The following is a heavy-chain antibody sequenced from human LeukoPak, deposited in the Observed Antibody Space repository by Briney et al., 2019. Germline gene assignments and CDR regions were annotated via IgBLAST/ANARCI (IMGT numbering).Heavy chain of an antibody. V-gene: IGHV1-18*01. D-gene: IGHD6-19*01. Sequence: GASVKVSCKASGYTFTSYGISWVRQAPGQGLEWMGWISAYNGNTNYAQKLQGRVTMTTDTSTSTAYMELRSLRSDDTAVYYCARDLYSSGWYPRDRTEYYFDYWGQGTLVTVSS. CDR2: ISAYNGNT. J-gene: IGHJ4*02. CDR1: GYTFTSYG. CDR3: ARDLYSSGWYPRDRTEYYFDY.